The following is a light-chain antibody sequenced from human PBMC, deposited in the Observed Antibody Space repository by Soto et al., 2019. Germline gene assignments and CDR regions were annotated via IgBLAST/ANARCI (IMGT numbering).Light chain of an antibody. V-gene: IGLV2-14*01. CDR2: EVS. CDR3: SSYTSSSTLP. Sequence: QSALTQPASVSGSPGQSITISCTGTSSDVGGYNYVSWYQQHPGKAPKLMIYEVSNQPSGVSNRFSGSKSGNTASLTISGLQAEDEADYYCSSYTSSSTLPFGTGTKLTVL. J-gene: IGLJ1*01. CDR1: SSDVGGYNY.